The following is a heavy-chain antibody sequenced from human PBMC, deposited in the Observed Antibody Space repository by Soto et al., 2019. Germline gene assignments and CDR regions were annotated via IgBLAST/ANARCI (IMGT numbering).Heavy chain of an antibody. J-gene: IGHJ6*02. D-gene: IGHD4-17*01. CDR2: ISYDGSNK. CDR3: ARVPGDYGDLTSLGNYYGMDV. V-gene: IGHV3-30-3*01. CDR1: GFTFSSYA. Sequence: QVQLVESGGGVVQPGRSLRLSCAASGFTFSSYAMHWVRQAPGKGLEWVAVISYDGSNKYYADSGKGRFTISRDNSKNTLYLQMNSLRAEDTAVYYCARVPGDYGDLTSLGNYYGMDVWGQGTTVTVSS.